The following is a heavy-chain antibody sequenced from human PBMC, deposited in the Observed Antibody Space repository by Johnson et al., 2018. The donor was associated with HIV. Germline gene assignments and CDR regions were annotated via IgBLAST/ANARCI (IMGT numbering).Heavy chain of an antibody. CDR3: ASEVEYSILGGV. J-gene: IGHJ3*01. Sequence: QVQLVESGGGVVQPGRSLRLSCAASGFTFSSYAMHWVRQAPGKGLEWVAIISYDGSYKFYADYVKGRFTISRDNSKKPLYLQMNNLRIEDTAVYYCASEVEYSILGGVWGQGTMVTVSS. V-gene: IGHV3-30*04. D-gene: IGHD6-6*01. CDR2: ISYDGSYK. CDR1: GFTFSSYA.